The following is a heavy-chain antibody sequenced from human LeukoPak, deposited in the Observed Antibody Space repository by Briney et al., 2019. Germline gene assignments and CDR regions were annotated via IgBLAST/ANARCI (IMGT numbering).Heavy chain of an antibody. CDR2: INPNSGGT. D-gene: IGHD6-6*01. V-gene: IGHV1-2*04. CDR1: GYTFTAYY. Sequence: ASVKVSCKTSGYTFTAYYMHWVRQAPGQGLEWMGWINPNSGGTNYAQKFQGWVTMTRDTSISTVYMELSRLRSDDTAVYYCARVTIAARPIYYFDYWGQGTLVTVSS. J-gene: IGHJ4*02. CDR3: ARVTIAARPIYYFDY.